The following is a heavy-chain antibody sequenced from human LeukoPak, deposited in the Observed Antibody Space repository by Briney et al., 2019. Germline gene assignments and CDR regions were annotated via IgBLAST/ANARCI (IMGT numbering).Heavy chain of an antibody. J-gene: IGHJ6*03. CDR1: GYTFTSFD. D-gene: IGHD2-15*01. V-gene: IGHV1-8*01. CDR3: ARGLRYCSGGRCYFSPPYYYYMDV. Sequence: GASVKVSCKASGYTFTSFDMNLVRQATGQGLEWMGWMNPNSGNTGYAQKFQGRVTMTRNTSISTAYMELSSLRSEDTAVYYCARGLRYCSGGRCYFSPPYYYYMDVWGKGTTVTISS. CDR2: MNPNSGNT.